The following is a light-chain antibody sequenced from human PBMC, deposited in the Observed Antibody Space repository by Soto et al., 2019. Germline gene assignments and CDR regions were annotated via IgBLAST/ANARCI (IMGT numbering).Light chain of an antibody. V-gene: IGKV2-30*01. J-gene: IGKJ1*01. CDR3: MQGTHWVWT. CDR1: QSLVNSGGNGNTY. Sequence: VVLTQSPLSLPVTLGQPASISCRSSQSLVNSGGNGNTYLHWFHQRPGQSPRRLIYKVSNRDSGVPDRFSGSGSGTDFTLKISRVEAEDGGVYYFMQGTHWVWTFGQGTKVEI. CDR2: KVS.